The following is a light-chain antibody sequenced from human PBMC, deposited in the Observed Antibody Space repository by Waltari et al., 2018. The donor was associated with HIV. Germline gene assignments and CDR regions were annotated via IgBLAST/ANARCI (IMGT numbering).Light chain of an antibody. Sequence: DIQMTQSPSTLSASVGDRVTLTCRARQSISSWLAWYQQKPGKAPTPLIYKAASLESGVPSRFSGSGSGTEFTLTISSLQPDDFATYYCQQYNSSTWTFGQGTKVEIK. J-gene: IGKJ1*01. CDR2: KAA. V-gene: IGKV1-5*03. CDR3: QQYNSSTWT. CDR1: QSISSW.